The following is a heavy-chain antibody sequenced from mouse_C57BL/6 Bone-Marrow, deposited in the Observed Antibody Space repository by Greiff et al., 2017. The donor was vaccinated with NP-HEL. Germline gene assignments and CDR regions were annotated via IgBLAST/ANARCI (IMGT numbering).Heavy chain of an antibody. Sequence: QVQLQQPGADLVTPGASVKLSCKASGYTFTSYWMPWVQQRPVRVLAWIVLLDPNRCVSKFNEKFKTKATLTVDKPSSTAYMQLSSLTSEDSAVYYCARYYYGSRGWYFDVWGTGTTVTVSS. CDR1: GYTFTSYW. J-gene: IGHJ1*03. V-gene: IGHV1-72*01. CDR3: ARYYYGSRGWYFDV. D-gene: IGHD1-1*01. CDR2: LDPNRCVS.